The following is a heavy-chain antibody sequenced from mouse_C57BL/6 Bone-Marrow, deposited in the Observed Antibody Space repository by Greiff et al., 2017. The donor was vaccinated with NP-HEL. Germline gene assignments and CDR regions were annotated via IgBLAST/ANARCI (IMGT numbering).Heavy chain of an antibody. J-gene: IGHJ2*01. CDR1: GYTFTSYW. CDR2: IDPSDSYT. V-gene: IGHV1-69*01. Sequence: QVQLQQPGAELVMPGASVKLSCKASGYTFTSYWMHWVKQRPGQGLEWIGEIDPSDSYTNYNQKFQGKSTLTVDKSSSTAYMQLSSLTSEDAAVYYCARSGGCFLDYWGQGTTITVSS. CDR3: ARSGGCFLDY. D-gene: IGHD3-2*02.